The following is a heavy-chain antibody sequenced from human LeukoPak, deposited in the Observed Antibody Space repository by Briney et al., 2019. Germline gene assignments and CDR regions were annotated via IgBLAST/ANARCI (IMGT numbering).Heavy chain of an antibody. CDR1: GFTVSSNY. Sequence: GALRLSCAASGFTVSSNYMSWVRQAPGKGLEWVSVIYSGGSTYYADSVKGRFTISRDNSKNTLYLQMNSLRAEDTAVYYCASRNDYYDSSGYYHYWGQGTLVTVSS. J-gene: IGHJ4*02. CDR3: ASRNDYYDSSGYYHY. V-gene: IGHV3-53*01. D-gene: IGHD3-22*01. CDR2: IYSGGST.